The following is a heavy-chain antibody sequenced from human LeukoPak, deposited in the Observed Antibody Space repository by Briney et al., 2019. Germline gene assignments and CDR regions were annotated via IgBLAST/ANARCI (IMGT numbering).Heavy chain of an antibody. CDR2: IYYSGST. J-gene: IGHJ3*02. V-gene: IGHV4-59*12. D-gene: IGHD3-22*01. Sequence: PSETLSLTCTVSGGSISSYYWSWIRQPPGKGLEWIGYIYYSGSTNYNPSLKSRVTISVDTSKNQFSLKLSSVTAADTAVYYCAREHYDSSGYYRLGNAFDIWGQGTMVTVSS. CDR1: GGSISSYY. CDR3: AREHYDSSGYYRLGNAFDI.